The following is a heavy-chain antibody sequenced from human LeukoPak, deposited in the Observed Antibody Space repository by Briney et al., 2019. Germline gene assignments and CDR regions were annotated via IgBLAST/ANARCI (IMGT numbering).Heavy chain of an antibody. V-gene: IGHV1-2*02. CDR2: INPNSGGT. CDR1: GYTFTGYY. CDR3: ARDSHIVGATYYFDY. Sequence: ASVKVSCKASGYTFTGYYMHWARQAPGQGLEWMGWINPNSGGTNYAQKFQGRVTMTRDTSISTAYMELSRLRSDDTAVYYCARDSHIVGATYYFDYWGQGTLVTVSS. J-gene: IGHJ4*02. D-gene: IGHD1-26*01.